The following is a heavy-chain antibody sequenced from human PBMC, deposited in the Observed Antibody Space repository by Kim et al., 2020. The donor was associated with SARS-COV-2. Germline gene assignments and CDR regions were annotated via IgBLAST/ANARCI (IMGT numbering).Heavy chain of an antibody. J-gene: IGHJ5*02. CDR3: ASQGVTTVYCAA. CDR2: ICSGSSKK. CDR1: GFSFSSHS. Sequence: GGSLRLSCAASGFSFSSHSMNWVRQAPGKGLEWVSYICSGSSKKYYADSVRGRFTISRDNAKNSLFLQMNSLRVEDTALYYCASQGVTTVYCAAWGQGTLVTVS. V-gene: IGHV3-48*04. D-gene: IGHD4-17*01.